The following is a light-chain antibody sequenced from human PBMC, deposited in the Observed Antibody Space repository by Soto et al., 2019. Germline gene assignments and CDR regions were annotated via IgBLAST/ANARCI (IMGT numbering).Light chain of an antibody. CDR1: QNIKTN. V-gene: IGKV3-15*01. CDR3: QQYNSWPRT. Sequence: MTHSPSTLSASVGDRVTITCRASQNIKTNLAWYQHKPGQAPRLLIYGAFTGATGVPARFSGSGSGTEFTLTISSLQSEDFETYYCQQYNSWPRTFGQGTKVDIK. CDR2: GAF. J-gene: IGKJ1*01.